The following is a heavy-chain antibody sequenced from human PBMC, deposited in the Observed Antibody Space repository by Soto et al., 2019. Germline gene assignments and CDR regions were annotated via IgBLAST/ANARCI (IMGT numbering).Heavy chain of an antibody. V-gene: IGHV3-7*01. D-gene: IGHD3-10*01. J-gene: IGHJ3*02. CDR1: GFTFSSYW. CDR3: ARDLIAWDMVRGVIIKGDAFDI. CDR2: IKQDGSEK. Sequence: EVQLVESGGGLVQPGGSLRLSCAASGFTFSSYWMSWVRQAPGKGLEWVANIKQDGSEKYYVDSVKGRFTISRDNAKNSLYLQMNSLRAEDTAVYYCARDLIAWDMVRGVIIKGDAFDIWGQGTMVTVSS.